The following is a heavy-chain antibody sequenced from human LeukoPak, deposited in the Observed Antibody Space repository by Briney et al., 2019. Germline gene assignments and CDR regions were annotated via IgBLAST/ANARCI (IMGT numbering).Heavy chain of an antibody. D-gene: IGHD3-22*01. CDR3: ARDGYYYDSSGYPGGQTSYYYYGMDV. Sequence: ASVKVSCKASGYTFTGYYMHWVRQAPGQGLEWMGWINPNSGGTNYAQKLQGRVTMTTDTSTSTAYMELRSLRSDDSAVYYCARDGYYYDSSGYPGGQTSYYYYGMDVWGQGTTVTVSS. J-gene: IGHJ6*02. CDR2: INPNSGGT. CDR1: GYTFTGYY. V-gene: IGHV1-2*02.